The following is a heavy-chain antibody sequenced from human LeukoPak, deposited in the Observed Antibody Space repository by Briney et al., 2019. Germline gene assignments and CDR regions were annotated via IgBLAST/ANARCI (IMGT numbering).Heavy chain of an antibody. Sequence: SETLSLTCTVSGGSISSYYWSWIRQPPGKGLEWIGYIYYSGSTNYNPSLKSRVTISVDTSKNQFSLKLTSVTAADTAVYYCAREAVAGGSGSNYYYYGADVWGQGTTVTVSS. CDR1: GGSISSYY. CDR3: AREAVAGGSGSNYYYYGADV. V-gene: IGHV4-59*01. J-gene: IGHJ6*02. D-gene: IGHD3-10*01. CDR2: IYYSGST.